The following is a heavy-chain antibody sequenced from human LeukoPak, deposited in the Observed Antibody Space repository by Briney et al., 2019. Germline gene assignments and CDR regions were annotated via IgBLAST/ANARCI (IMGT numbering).Heavy chain of an antibody. V-gene: IGHV7-4-1*01. Sequence: ASVKVSCKASGYTFTSYAMNWVRQAPGQGLEWMGWINTNTGNPTYAQGFTGRFVFSLATSVSTAYLQIGSLKAEDTAVYYCARPYIPTNPEINWFDPWGQGTLVTVSS. J-gene: IGHJ5*02. CDR1: GYTFTSYA. CDR2: INTNTGNP. CDR3: ARPYIPTNPEINWFDP. D-gene: IGHD2-2*02.